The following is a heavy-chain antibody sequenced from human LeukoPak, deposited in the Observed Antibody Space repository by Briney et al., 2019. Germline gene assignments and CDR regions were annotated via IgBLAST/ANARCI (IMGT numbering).Heavy chain of an antibody. CDR1: GFTFSDYY. J-gene: IGHJ3*02. Sequence: PGGSLRLSCAASGFTFSDYYMSWIRQAPEKGLEWVSYISSSSSYTNYADSVKGRFTISRDNAKNSLFLQMNSLRAEDTAAYYCARAMVRGVNGFDIWGQGTMVTVSS. CDR3: ARAMVRGVNGFDI. V-gene: IGHV3-11*05. D-gene: IGHD3-10*01. CDR2: ISSSSSYT.